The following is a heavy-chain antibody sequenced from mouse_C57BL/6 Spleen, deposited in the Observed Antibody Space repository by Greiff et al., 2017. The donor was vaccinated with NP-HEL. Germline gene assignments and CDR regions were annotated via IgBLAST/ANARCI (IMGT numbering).Heavy chain of an antibody. CDR1: GYTFTDYE. CDR3: TTLGKRVFDY. D-gene: IGHD4-1*01. J-gene: IGHJ2*01. V-gene: IGHV1-15*01. Sequence: VQLQESGAELVRPGASVTLSCKASGYTFTDYEMHWVKQTPVHGLEWIGAIDPETGGTAYNQKFKGKAILTADKSSSTAYMELRSLTSEDSAVYYCTTLGKRVFDYWGQGTTLTVSS. CDR2: IDPETGGT.